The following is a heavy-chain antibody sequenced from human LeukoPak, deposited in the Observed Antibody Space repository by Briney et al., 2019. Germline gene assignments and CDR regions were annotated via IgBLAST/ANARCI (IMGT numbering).Heavy chain of an antibody. Sequence: SVKVSCKASGGNFSSYTISWVRQAPGHGLEWMGRTIRILGIANYAQKFQGRFPITADKPTSTAYMGLSSLRSEDTAVYYCASSEHCSSTSCYGSWGQGTLVTVSS. V-gene: IGHV1-69*02. J-gene: IGHJ4*02. D-gene: IGHD2-2*01. CDR1: GGNFSSYT. CDR2: TIRILGIA. CDR3: ASSEHCSSTSCYGS.